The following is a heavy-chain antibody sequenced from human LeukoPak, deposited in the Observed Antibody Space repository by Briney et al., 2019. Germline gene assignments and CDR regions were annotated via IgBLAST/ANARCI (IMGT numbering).Heavy chain of an antibody. D-gene: IGHD2-15*01. CDR3: ARVASGGPPDY. J-gene: IGHJ4*02. V-gene: IGHV1-46*01. CDR1: GYTFTSYY. CDR2: INPSGGST. Sequence: ASVKVSCKASGYTFTSYYMHWVRQAPGQGLEWMGIINPSGGSTSYAQKFQGRVTMTRDTSTSTVYMELSSLRSEDAAVYYCARVASGGPPDYWGQGTLVTVSS.